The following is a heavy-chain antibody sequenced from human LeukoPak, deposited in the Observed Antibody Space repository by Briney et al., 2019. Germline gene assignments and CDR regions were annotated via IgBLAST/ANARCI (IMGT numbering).Heavy chain of an antibody. J-gene: IGHJ5*02. D-gene: IGHD3-22*01. V-gene: IGHV3-66*01. CDR1: GFTVSSNY. Sequence: PGGSLRLSCAASGFTVSSNYMRWVRQAPGKGLEWVSVIYSGGTTYYADSVKGRFTISRDNSKNTLYLQMNSLRAEDTAVYYCARDPHYYDSSGYYEGWFDPWGQGTLVTVSS. CDR3: ARDPHYYDSSGYYEGWFDP. CDR2: IYSGGTT.